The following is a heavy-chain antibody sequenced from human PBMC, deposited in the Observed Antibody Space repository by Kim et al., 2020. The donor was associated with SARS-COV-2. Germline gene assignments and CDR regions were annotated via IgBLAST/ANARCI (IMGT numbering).Heavy chain of an antibody. Sequence: GGSLRLSCAASGFTFSSYGMHWVRQAPGKGLEWVAVIWYDGSNKYYADSVKGRFTISRDNSKNTLYLQMNSLRAEDTAVYYCARGWGDILTGYSSVEYFDYWGQGTLVTVSS. CDR3: ARGWGDILTGYSSVEYFDY. J-gene: IGHJ4*02. CDR2: IWYDGSNK. CDR1: GFTFSSYG. V-gene: IGHV3-33*01. D-gene: IGHD3-9*01.